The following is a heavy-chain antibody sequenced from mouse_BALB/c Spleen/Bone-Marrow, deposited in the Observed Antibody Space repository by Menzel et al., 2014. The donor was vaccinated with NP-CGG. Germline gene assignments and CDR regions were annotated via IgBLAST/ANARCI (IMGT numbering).Heavy chain of an antibody. Sequence: VQLQQSGPELVKPGASVKMSCKASGYTFTDYYMDWVKQSHGESFEWIGRVNPYNGGTSYNQKFKGKATLTVDKSSSTAYRELNSVTSEVSAVYYCARGDHFYVYVFAYWGQETLVTVSA. CDR3: ARGDHFYVYVFAY. D-gene: IGHD1-2*01. CDR2: VNPYNGGT. CDR1: GYTFTDYY. J-gene: IGHJ3*01. V-gene: IGHV1-19*01.